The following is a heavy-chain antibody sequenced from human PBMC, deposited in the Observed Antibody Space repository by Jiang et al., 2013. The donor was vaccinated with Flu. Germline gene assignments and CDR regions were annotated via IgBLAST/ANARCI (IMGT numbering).Heavy chain of an antibody. D-gene: IGHD4-17*01. V-gene: IGHV5-51*01. CDR1: GYSFTSYW. Sequence: GAEVKKPGESLKISCKGSGYSFTSYWIGWVRQMPGKGLEWMGIIYPGDSDTRYSPSFQGQVTISADKSISTAYLQWSSLKASDTAMYYCARVRSTTVTTLDAFDIWGQGTMVTVSS. CDR2: IYPGDSDT. J-gene: IGHJ3*02. CDR3: ARVRSTTVTTLDAFDI.